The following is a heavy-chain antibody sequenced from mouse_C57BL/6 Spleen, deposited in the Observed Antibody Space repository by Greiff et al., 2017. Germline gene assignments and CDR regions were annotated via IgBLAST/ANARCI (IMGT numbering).Heavy chain of an antibody. Sequence: DVQLVESGGGLVKPGGSLKLSCAASGFTFSDYGMHWVRQAPEKGLEWVAYISSGSSTIYYADTVKGRFTISRDNAKNTLFLQMTSLRSEDTAMYYCARPPFITTVVEEYFDVWGTGTTVTVSS. CDR2: ISSGSSTI. D-gene: IGHD1-1*01. CDR3: ARPPFITTVVEEYFDV. J-gene: IGHJ1*03. V-gene: IGHV5-17*01. CDR1: GFTFSDYG.